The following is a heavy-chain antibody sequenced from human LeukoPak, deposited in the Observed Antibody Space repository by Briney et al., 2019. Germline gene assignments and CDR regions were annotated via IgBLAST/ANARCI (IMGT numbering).Heavy chain of an antibody. CDR2: ISYTGMYE. Sequence: PGGSLRLSCAASRFTFSIYAMHWVRQAPGKGLEWVAVISYTGMYEYYADSVKGRFTISRGNSKNTLYLQMNSLRVDDTAVYYCARAADYYDSSGQYYMGVWGKGTTVTVSS. CDR1: RFTFSIYA. J-gene: IGHJ6*03. CDR3: ARAADYYDSSGQYYMGV. V-gene: IGHV3-30*04. D-gene: IGHD3-22*01.